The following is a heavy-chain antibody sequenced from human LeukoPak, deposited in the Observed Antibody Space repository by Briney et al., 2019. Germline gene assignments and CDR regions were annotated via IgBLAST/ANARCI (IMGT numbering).Heavy chain of an antibody. D-gene: IGHD5-12*01. J-gene: IGHJ6*03. V-gene: IGHV4-4*07. CDR3: ARVRSGYENNEEGARRFYYYYYMDV. CDR2: IYTSGST. CDR1: GGSISSYY. Sequence: SETLSLTCTVSGGSISSYYWSWIRQPAGKGLEWIGRIYTSGSTNYNPSLKSRVTMSVDTSKNQFSLKLSSETAADTAVYYCARVRSGYENNEEGARRFYYYYYMDVWGKGTTVTVSS.